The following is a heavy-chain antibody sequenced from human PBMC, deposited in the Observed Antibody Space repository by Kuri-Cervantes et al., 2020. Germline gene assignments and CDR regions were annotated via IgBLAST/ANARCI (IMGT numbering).Heavy chain of an antibody. D-gene: IGHD5-18*01. CDR3: ARHADTAMDYFDY. CDR2: SNHSGST. Sequence: SETLSLTCAVYGGSLSDYYWSWIRQPPGKGLEWIGESNHSGSTNYNPSLKSRVTISVDTSKNQFSLKLSSVTAADTAVYYCARHADTAMDYFDYWGQGTLVTVSS. CDR1: GGSLSDYY. V-gene: IGHV4-34*01. J-gene: IGHJ4*02.